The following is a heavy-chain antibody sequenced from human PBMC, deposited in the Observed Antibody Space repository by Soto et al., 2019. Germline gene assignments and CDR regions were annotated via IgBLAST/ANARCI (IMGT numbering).Heavy chain of an antibody. D-gene: IGHD3-16*01. J-gene: IGHJ3*02. Sequence: GGSLRLSCAASGFTFSSYSMNWVRQAPGKGLEWVSSISSSSSYIYYADSVKGRFTISRDNAKNSLYLQMNSLRAEDTAVYYCARDGGAMGEKDDAFDIWGQGTMVTVSS. V-gene: IGHV3-21*01. CDR1: GFTFSSYS. CDR2: ISSSSSYI. CDR3: ARDGGAMGEKDDAFDI.